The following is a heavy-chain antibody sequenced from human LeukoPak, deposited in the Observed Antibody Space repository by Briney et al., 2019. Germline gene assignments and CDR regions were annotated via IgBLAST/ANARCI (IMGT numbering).Heavy chain of an antibody. J-gene: IGHJ4*02. CDR2: IYHSGST. CDR1: GGSFSGYY. D-gene: IGHD5-18*01. CDR3: ARGQKYRYGYRVTELGSGYFDY. Sequence: SETLSLTCAVYGGSFSGYYWSWIRQPPGKGLEWIGEIYHSGSTYYNPSLKSRVTISVDTSKNQFSLTLSSVTAADTALYYCARGQKYRYGYRVTELGSGYFDYWGQGTLVTVSS. V-gene: IGHV4-34*01.